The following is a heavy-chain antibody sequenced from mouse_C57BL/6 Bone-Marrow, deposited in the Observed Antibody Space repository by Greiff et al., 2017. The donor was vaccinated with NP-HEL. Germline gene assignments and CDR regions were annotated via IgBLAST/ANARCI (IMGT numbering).Heavy chain of an antibody. CDR3: ARLRGGDGEDY. J-gene: IGHJ2*01. CDR2: IYPGSGTT. D-gene: IGHD3-3*01. Sequence: QVQLQQSGPELVKPGASVKISCKASGYSFTSYYIHWVQQRPGQGLEWIGWIYPGSGTTNYNEMFTGKATLTADTSSRTAYMQLSSLTAEDAAVYYCARLRGGDGEDYWGQGTTLTVSS. V-gene: IGHV1-66*01. CDR1: GYSFTSYY.